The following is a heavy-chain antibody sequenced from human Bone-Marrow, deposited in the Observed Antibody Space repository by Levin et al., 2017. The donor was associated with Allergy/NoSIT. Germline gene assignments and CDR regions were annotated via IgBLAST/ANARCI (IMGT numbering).Heavy chain of an antibody. CDR2: VSYSGST. CDR3: ATLSSSSSEAWFDP. CDR1: GGSIYSSY. Sequence: SQTLSLTCTVSGGSIYSSYWSWIRQPPGNRLEWIGYVSYSGSTNYNPSLKSRVTLSVDTSKNQFSLNLSSVTAADTAVYYCATLSSSSSEAWFDPWGQGTLVTVSS. D-gene: IGHD6-6*01. V-gene: IGHV4-59*08. J-gene: IGHJ5*02.